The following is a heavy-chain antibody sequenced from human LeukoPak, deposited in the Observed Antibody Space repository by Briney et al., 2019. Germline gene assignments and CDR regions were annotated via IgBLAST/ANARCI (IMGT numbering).Heavy chain of an antibody. J-gene: IGHJ3*02. CDR2: FDPEDGET. Sequence: AASVKVSCKVSGYTVTELSMHWVRQAPGKGLEWMGGFDPEDGETIYAQKFQGRVTMTEDTSTDTAYMELSSLRSEDTAVYYCATTSVTRMDDAFDIWGQGTMVTVSS. CDR1: GYTVTELS. V-gene: IGHV1-24*01. CDR3: ATTSVTRMDDAFDI. D-gene: IGHD4-11*01.